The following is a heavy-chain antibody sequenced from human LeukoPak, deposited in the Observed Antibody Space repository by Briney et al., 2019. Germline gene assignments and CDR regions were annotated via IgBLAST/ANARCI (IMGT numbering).Heavy chain of an antibody. V-gene: IGHV4-59*01. CDR2: IYYSGST. Sequence: PSETLSLTCTVSGGSISSYYWSWIRQPPGQGLEWIGYIYYSGSTNYNPSLKSRVTISVDTSKNQFSLKLSSVTAADTAVYYCAASPRYYDFWSGYYAFDIWGQGTMVTVSS. J-gene: IGHJ3*02. CDR3: AASPRYYDFWSGYYAFDI. D-gene: IGHD3-3*01. CDR1: GGSISSYY.